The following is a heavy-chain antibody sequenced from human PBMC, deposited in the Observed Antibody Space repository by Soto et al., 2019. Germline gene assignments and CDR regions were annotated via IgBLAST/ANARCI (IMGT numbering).Heavy chain of an antibody. V-gene: IGHV1-18*01. D-gene: IGHD6-6*01. CDR1: GYTFTSYG. CDR2: ISAYNGNT. Sequence: QVQLVQSGAEVKKPGASVKVSCKASGYTFTSYGINWVRQAPGQGLERMGWISAYNGNTNCAQKLQGRVTMTTDTATSTAYMELRSLRSGDTAADYCARHAPLGPVHFDYWGQGTLVTVSS. CDR3: ARHAPLGPVHFDY. J-gene: IGHJ4*02.